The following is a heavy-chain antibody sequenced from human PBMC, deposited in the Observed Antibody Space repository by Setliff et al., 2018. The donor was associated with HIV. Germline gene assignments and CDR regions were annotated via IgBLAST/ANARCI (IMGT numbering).Heavy chain of an antibody. CDR2: IFHSAAT. D-gene: IGHD3-3*01. CDR3: ARGLTIFGVATPGIYSFMDV. J-gene: IGHJ6*03. V-gene: IGHV4-38-2*01. Sequence: SETLSLTCAVSGYSISSGYYWGWIRQPPGKGLEWIGSIFHSAATNYNPSLKSRVTISIDTSKNQFSLKLTSVTAADTAVYYCARGLTIFGVATPGIYSFMDVWGKGTTVTVSS. CDR1: GYSISSGYY.